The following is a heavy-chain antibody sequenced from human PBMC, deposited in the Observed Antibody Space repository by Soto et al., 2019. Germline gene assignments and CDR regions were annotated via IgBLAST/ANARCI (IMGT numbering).Heavy chain of an antibody. CDR3: ARGGAEYNYFGP. CDR2: IFHSGSV. J-gene: IGHJ5*02. V-gene: IGHV4-31*03. CDR1: GGSITSGGFY. Sequence: QVQLQESGPGLVKPSQTLSLTCNVSGGSITSGGFYWGWIRQHPRKGLEWIGHIFHSGSVSYNPSLRSRLTMSEATSKNQFSLNLRSVSAADTAVYYCARGGAEYNYFGPWGQGTLVTVSS.